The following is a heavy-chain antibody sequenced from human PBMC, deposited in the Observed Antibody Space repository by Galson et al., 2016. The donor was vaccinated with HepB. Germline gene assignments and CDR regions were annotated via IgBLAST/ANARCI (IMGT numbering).Heavy chain of an antibody. V-gene: IGHV3-43*01. CDR1: GFTFDDYT. CDR2: ISWDGLKT. Sequence: SLSLSCAASGFTFDDYTMHWVRQAPGKGLEWVSLISWDGLKTYYADSVKGRFTISRDNRKNSLYLQMDNLRNEDTALYYCGKGWGSLLESSGKGMDVWGQGTTVTVSS. J-gene: IGHJ6*02. CDR3: GKGWGSLLESSGKGMDV. D-gene: IGHD3-10*01.